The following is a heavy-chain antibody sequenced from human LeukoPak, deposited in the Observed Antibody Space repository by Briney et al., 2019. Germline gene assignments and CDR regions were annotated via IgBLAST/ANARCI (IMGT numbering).Heavy chain of an antibody. D-gene: IGHD5-18*01. J-gene: IGHJ6*02. V-gene: IGHV1-69*04. CDR3: ARDTDTAMERYGMDV. Sequence: SVKVSCKASGGTFSSYAISWVRQAPGQGLEWMGRIIPIFGIANYAQKFQGRVTITADKSTSTAYMELSSLRSEDAAVYYCARDTDTAMERYGMDVWGQGTTVTVSS. CDR2: IIPIFGIA. CDR1: GGTFSSYA.